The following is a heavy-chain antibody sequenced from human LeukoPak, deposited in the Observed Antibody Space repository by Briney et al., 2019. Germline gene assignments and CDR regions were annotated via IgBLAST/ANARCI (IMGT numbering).Heavy chain of an antibody. CDR3: ARALDYGDYEGY. CDR1: GVTFSSYS. CDR2: ISSCSSYI. D-gene: IGHD4-17*01. V-gene: IGHV3-21*01. Sequence: GGSLRLSCAASGVTFSSYSMNWVRQAPGKGLEWVSSISSCSSYIYYADSVKGRFTISRDNAKNSLYLQMNSLRAEDTAVYYCARALDYGDYEGYWGQGTLVTVSS. J-gene: IGHJ4*02.